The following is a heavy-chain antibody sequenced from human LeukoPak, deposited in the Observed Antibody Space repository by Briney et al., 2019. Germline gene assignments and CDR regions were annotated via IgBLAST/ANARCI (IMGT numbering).Heavy chain of an antibody. J-gene: IGHJ5*02. CDR3: ARVTRELWFDP. CDR1: GGSISSGGYY. CDR2: IYYSGST. D-gene: IGHD1-26*01. Sequence: SETLSLTCTVSGGSISSGGYYWSWIRQHPGKGLEWIGYIYYSGSTYYNPSLKSRVTISVDTSKNQFSLKLSSVTAADTAVYHCARVTRELWFDPWGQGTLVTVSS. V-gene: IGHV4-31*03.